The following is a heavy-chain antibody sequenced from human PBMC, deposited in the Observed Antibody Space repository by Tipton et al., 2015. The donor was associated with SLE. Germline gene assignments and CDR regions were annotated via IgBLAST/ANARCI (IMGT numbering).Heavy chain of an antibody. D-gene: IGHD3-3*01. J-gene: IGHJ4*02. CDR1: GFTFSSYA. CDR3: ARFSYNFVSGYYGDY. V-gene: IGHV3-23*01. CDR2: ISGSGGNT. Sequence: SLRLSCAASGFTFSSYAMSWVRQAPGKGLEWVSGISGSGGNTYYADSVKGRFTISRDNSKNTLYLQMDSLRAEDTAIYYCARFSYNFVSGYYGDYWGQGTLVTVSS.